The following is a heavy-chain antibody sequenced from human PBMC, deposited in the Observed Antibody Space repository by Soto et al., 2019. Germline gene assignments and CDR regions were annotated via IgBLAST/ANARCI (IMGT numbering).Heavy chain of an antibody. CDR3: AKAGEGGYYYGMDV. CDR2: ISYDGSNK. Sequence: QVQLVGSGGGVVQPGRSLRLSCAASGFTFSSYGMHWVRQAPGKGLEWVAVISYDGSNKYYADSVKGRFTISRDNSKNTLYLQMNSLRAEDTAVYYCAKAGEGGYYYGMDVWGQGTTVTVSS. J-gene: IGHJ6*02. V-gene: IGHV3-30*18. D-gene: IGHD1-26*01. CDR1: GFTFSSYG.